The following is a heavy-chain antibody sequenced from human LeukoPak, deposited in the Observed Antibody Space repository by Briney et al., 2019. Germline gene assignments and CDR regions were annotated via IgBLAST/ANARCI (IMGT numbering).Heavy chain of an antibody. D-gene: IGHD2-2*01. CDR2: INHSGST. CDR1: GGSFSGYY. Sequence: SETLSLTCAVYGGSFSGYYWSWIRQPPGKGLEWIGEINHSGSTNYNPSLKSRVTISVDTSKNQFPLKLSSVTAADTAVYYCARGRSVPAAARKYYYYYMDVWGKGTTVTVSS. J-gene: IGHJ6*03. V-gene: IGHV4-34*01. CDR3: ARGRSVPAAARKYYYYYMDV.